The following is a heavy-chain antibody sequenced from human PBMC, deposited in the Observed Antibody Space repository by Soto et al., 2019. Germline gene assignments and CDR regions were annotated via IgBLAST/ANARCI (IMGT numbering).Heavy chain of an antibody. D-gene: IGHD1-26*01. CDR1: GFTISGYA. CDR3: AKREAGSGSYFD. J-gene: IGHJ4*02. CDR2: FTSPGVT. Sequence: EVQLLESGGGLVQPGGSLRLSCEASGFTISGYAMTWLRQAPGQGLGWVSTFTSPGVTYYEDPVKGRFTISRDNSKNTLFLQMNSLRAEDTAIYFCAKREAGSGSYFDWGQGTLVTVSP. V-gene: IGHV3-23*01.